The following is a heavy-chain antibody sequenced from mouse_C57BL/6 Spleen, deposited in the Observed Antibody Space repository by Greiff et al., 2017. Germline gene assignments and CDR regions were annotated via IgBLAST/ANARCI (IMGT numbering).Heavy chain of an antibody. CDR3: ARSGQGAMDY. CDR2: IYPGDGDT. CDR1: GYAFSSSW. J-gene: IGHJ4*01. V-gene: IGHV1-82*01. D-gene: IGHD3-1*01. Sequence: VQLKQSGPELVKPGASVKISCKASGYAFSSSWMNWVKQRPGTGLEWIGRIYPGDGDTNYNGKFKGKATLTADKSSSTAYMQLSSLPSEDSAVYFCARSGQGAMDYWCQGTSVTVSS.